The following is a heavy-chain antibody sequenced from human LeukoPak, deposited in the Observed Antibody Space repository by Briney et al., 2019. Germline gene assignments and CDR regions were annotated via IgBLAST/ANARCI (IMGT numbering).Heavy chain of an antibody. D-gene: IGHD1-26*01. V-gene: IGHV3-21*01. J-gene: IGHJ4*02. Sequence: GGSLRLSCAASGFIFSTYSMDWVRQAPGKGLEWVSSISSSTSYIYYADSVKGRFTISRDNAKNSLYLQMNSLRPEDTAVYYCARENSGSYYQFDCWGQGTLVTVSS. CDR1: GFIFSTYS. CDR3: ARENSGSYYQFDC. CDR2: ISSSTSYI.